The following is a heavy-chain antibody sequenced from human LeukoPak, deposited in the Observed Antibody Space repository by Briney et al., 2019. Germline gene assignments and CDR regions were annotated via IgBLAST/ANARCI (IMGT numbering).Heavy chain of an antibody. CDR1: GYTFRDYY. V-gene: IGHV1-2*02. CDR3: ARVDRLYERTYPAGYDI. J-gene: IGHJ3*02. D-gene: IGHD6-25*01. CDR2: INPHSGGT. Sequence: ASVTVSCKASGYTFRDYYIHWVRHASGQGLEWMGWINPHSGGTMYAQKFQGRVTMSRDTSINTAYMELRRLRSDDTAVFYCARVDRLYERTYPAGYDIWGQGTRVTVSS.